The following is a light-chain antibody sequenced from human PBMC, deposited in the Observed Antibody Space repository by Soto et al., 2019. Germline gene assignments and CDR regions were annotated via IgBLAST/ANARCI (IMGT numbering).Light chain of an antibody. CDR2: GAS. CDR1: QNINSRY. J-gene: IGKJ3*01. CDR3: QQFGSSPGFT. Sequence: EIVLTQSPGTLSLSPGERATLSCRASQNINSRYLAWYQQKPGQAPRLLIYGASSRATGIPDRFSGSGSGTDFTLTFSRLEPEDFAVYYCQQFGSSPGFTFGPGTKVDIK. V-gene: IGKV3-20*01.